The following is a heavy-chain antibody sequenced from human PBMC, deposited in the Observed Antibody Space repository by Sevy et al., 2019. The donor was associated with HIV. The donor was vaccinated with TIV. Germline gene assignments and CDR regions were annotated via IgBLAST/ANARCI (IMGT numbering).Heavy chain of an antibody. J-gene: IGHJ6*02. D-gene: IGHD6-6*01. CDR3: AGTSIAARRGMDV. Sequence: GESLKISCKGSGYSFTSYWIGWVRQMPGKGLEWMGIIYPGDSDTRYSPSFQGQVTISADKSISTAYRQWSSLKASDTAMYYCAGTSIAARRGMDVWGQGTTVTVSS. V-gene: IGHV5-51*01. CDR1: GYSFTSYW. CDR2: IYPGDSDT.